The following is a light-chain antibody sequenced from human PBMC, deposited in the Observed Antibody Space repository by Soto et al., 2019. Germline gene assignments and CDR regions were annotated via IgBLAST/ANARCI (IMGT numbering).Light chain of an antibody. CDR2: DAF. CDR3: QQRSNWPYT. Sequence: EIVLTQSPATLSLSPGQRATLSCRASQSVGSYLAWYQHKPGQAPRLLIYDAFNRATDIPARLSGSGSGTDFTLTISSLEPEDFAVYYCQQRSNWPYTFGQGTKLEIK. V-gene: IGKV3-11*01. J-gene: IGKJ2*01. CDR1: QSVGSY.